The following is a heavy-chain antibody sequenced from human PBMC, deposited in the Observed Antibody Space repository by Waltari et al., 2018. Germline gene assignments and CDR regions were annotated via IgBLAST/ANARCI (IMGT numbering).Heavy chain of an antibody. Sequence: QVQLVQSGAEVKKPGSSVKVSCKASGGTFSSYAISWVRQAPGQGLGGMGGIIPILGIANFAQQFQGSVTITADESTSTAYMELSSLRSEDTAVYYCASGGVVIATLFDWGQGTLVTVSS. CDR3: ASGGVVIATLFD. CDR2: IIPILGIA. D-gene: IGHD2-21*01. CDR1: GGTFSSYA. J-gene: IGHJ4*02. V-gene: IGHV1-69*04.